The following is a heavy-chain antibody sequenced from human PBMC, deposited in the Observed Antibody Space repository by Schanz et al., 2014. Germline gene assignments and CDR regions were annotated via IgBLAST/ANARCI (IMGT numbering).Heavy chain of an antibody. V-gene: IGHV3-30-3*01. Sequence: VQLVESGGGLAQPGGSLRLSCAASGFAFRSYAMHWVRQAPGKGLEWAALISHDGNNKHYVDSVEGRFTISRDNSKSMLFLEMSSLRVEDTAVYYCVREENYPSFLGYYYYMDVWGKGTSVTVSS. CDR3: VREENYPSFLGYYYYMDV. J-gene: IGHJ6*03. CDR2: ISHDGNNK. CDR1: GFAFRSYA. D-gene: IGHD3-10*01.